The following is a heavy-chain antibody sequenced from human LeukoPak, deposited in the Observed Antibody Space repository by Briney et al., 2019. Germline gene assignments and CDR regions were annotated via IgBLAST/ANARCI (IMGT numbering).Heavy chain of an antibody. CDR3: ATYRQVLLPFES. D-gene: IGHD2-8*02. CDR1: GFAFEDYV. Sequence: GGSLRLSCAASGFAFEDYVMSWVRHAPGKGLEWVCDINWSRGTTGYADSVKGRFTISRDNLKNSVYLQMNSLRAEDTAIYYCATYRQVLLPFESWGQGTLVTVSS. V-gene: IGHV3-20*04. CDR2: INWSRGTT. J-gene: IGHJ4*02.